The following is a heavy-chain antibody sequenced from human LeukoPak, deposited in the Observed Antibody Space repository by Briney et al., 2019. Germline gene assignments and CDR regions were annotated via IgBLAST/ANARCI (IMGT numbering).Heavy chain of an antibody. J-gene: IGHJ6*03. Sequence: GGSLRLSCAASGFTFSSYAMSWVRQAPGKGLEWVSAISGSGGSTYYADSVKGRFTISRDNSKNTLYLQMNSLRAEDTAVYYCALHTYYYYYMDVWGKGTTVTVSS. V-gene: IGHV3-23*01. D-gene: IGHD4-11*01. CDR3: ALHTYYYYYMDV. CDR1: GFTFSSYA. CDR2: ISGSGGST.